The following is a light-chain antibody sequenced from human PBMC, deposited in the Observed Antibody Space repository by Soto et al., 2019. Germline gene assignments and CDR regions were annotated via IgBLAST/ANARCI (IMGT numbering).Light chain of an antibody. CDR1: SSDIGGYNS. J-gene: IGLJ1*01. CDR2: DVS. CDR3: SSYTGRNNLV. V-gene: IGLV2-8*01. Sequence: QSALTQSPSASGSPGQSVTISCTGTSSDIGGYNSLSWYQQHPGKAPKVMIYDVSTRPSGVPDRFSASKSGNTASLTVSALQAEDEADYYCSSYTGRNNLVFGTGTKV.